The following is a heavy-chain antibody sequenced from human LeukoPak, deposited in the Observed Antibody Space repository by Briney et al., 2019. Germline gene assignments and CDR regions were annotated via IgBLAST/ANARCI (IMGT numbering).Heavy chain of an antibody. CDR1: GISIRSYY. D-gene: IGHD2-2*01. CDR3: ARGTSFVVVPAVHFDH. V-gene: IGHV4-59*01. Sequence: SETLSLTCTVSGISIRSYYWSWVRQPPGKRLEWIGYIYYSGSTNYNPSLKSRVTISLDTSKNQFSLKLSSVTAADTAVYYCARGTSFVVVPAVHFDHWGQGTLVTVSS. J-gene: IGHJ4*02. CDR2: IYYSGST.